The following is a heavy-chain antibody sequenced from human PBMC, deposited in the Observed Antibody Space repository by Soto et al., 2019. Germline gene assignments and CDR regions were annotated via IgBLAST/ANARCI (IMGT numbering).Heavy chain of an antibody. J-gene: IGHJ5*02. V-gene: IGHV4-39*07. CDR3: ARVPDR. CDR1: GVSISSSIYY. Sequence: SETLSLTCTVSGVSISSSIYYWGWIRQPPGKGLEWIGSIYYSGSTYYNPSLKSRVTISVDRSKNQFSLKLSSVTAADTAVYYCARVPDRWGQGTLVTVSS. CDR2: IYYSGST. D-gene: IGHD2-2*01.